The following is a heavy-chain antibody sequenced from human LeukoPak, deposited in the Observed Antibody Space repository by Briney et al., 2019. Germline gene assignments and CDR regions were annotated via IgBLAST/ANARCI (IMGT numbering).Heavy chain of an antibody. D-gene: IGHD5-18*01. Sequence: GGSLRLSCAASGFTFSDYYMSWIRQAPGKGLEWVSYISSSGSTIYYADSVKGRFTISRDNAKNSLYLQMNSLRAEDTAVYYCARAGFYGYGHYYYMDVWGKGTTVTVSS. J-gene: IGHJ6*03. CDR2: ISSSGSTI. CDR1: GFTFSDYY. CDR3: ARAGFYGYGHYYYMDV. V-gene: IGHV3-11*04.